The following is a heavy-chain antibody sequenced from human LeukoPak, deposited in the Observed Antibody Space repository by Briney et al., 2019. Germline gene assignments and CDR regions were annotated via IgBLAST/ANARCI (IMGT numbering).Heavy chain of an antibody. Sequence: GGSLRLSCAASGFTFSSYWMHWVRQAPGKGLVWVSRINSDGSSTSYADSVKGRFTISRDNAKNTLYLQMSSLRAEDTAVYYCARDGDFWSGYNSNWFDPWGQGTLVTVSS. CDR1: GFTFSSYW. J-gene: IGHJ5*02. CDR3: ARDGDFWSGYNSNWFDP. D-gene: IGHD3-3*01. CDR2: INSDGSST. V-gene: IGHV3-74*01.